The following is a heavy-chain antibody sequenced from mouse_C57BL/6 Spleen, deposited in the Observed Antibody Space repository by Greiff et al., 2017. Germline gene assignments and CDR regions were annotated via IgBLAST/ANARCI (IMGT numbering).Heavy chain of an antibody. D-gene: IGHD1-1*01. Sequence: QVQLQQPGAELVKPGASVKMSCKASGYTFTSYWITWVKQRPGQGLEWIGDIYPGSGSTNYNEKFKSKATLTVDTSSSTAYMQLSSLTSEDSAVYYWAREKIYYYGSSLAWFAYWGQGTLVTVSA. V-gene: IGHV1-55*01. J-gene: IGHJ3*01. CDR1: GYTFTSYW. CDR3: AREKIYYYGSSLAWFAY. CDR2: IYPGSGST.